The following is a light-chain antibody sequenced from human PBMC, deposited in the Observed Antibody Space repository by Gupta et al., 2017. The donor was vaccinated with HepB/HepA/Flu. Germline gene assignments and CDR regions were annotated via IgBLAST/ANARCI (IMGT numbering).Light chain of an antibody. J-gene: IGLJ2*01. V-gene: IGLV3-1*01. CDR3: QAWDSGTVV. CDR1: KLGDKY. Sequence: SYNLTQAPSVSVSPGQTATLPCSGDKLGDKYACWYQQKPGQSPLLVIYQDSKRPSGIPERFSGSNSGNTDTLTISGTQAMDEADYYCQAWDSGTVVFGGGTKLTVL. CDR2: QDS.